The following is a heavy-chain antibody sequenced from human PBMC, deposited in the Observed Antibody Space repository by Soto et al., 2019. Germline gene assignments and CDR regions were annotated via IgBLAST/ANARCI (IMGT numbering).Heavy chain of an antibody. D-gene: IGHD5-12*01. J-gene: IGHJ4*02. V-gene: IGHV4-59*08. CDR2: IYYSGST. Sequence: SETLSLTCTVSGGSISSYYWSWIRQPPGKGLELIGYIYYSGSTNYNPSLKSRVTISVDTSKNQFSLKLSSVTAADTAVYYCARGGPLIGGFAWGLGTLVTVSS. CDR3: ARGGPLIGGFA. CDR1: GGSISSYY.